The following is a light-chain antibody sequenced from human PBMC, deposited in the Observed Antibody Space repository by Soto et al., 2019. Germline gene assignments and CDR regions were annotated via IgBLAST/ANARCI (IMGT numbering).Light chain of an antibody. Sequence: QAVVTQEPSLTVSPGGTVTLTCGSTTGAVTSGQYPYWFQQKPGQAPRILIYDTSNKHSWTPARFAGSLLGGKAALTLSGAQPEDEADYYCLLSYSGVRVFGGGTKVTVL. CDR3: LLSYSGVRV. CDR1: TGAVTSGQY. V-gene: IGLV7-46*01. CDR2: DTS. J-gene: IGLJ2*01.